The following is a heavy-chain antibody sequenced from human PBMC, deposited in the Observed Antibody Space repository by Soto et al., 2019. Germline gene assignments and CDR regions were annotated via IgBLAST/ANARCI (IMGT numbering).Heavy chain of an antibody. CDR3: AREDEQQLDFDY. D-gene: IGHD6-13*01. CDR2: IYYSGST. J-gene: IGHJ4*02. CDR1: GGSISSGGYY. Sequence: PSETLSLTCTVSGGSISSGGYYWSWIRQHPGKGLEWIGYIYYSGSTYYNPSLKSRVTISVDTSKNQFSLKLSSVTAADTAVYYCAREDEQQLDFDYWGQGTLVTVSS. V-gene: IGHV4-31*03.